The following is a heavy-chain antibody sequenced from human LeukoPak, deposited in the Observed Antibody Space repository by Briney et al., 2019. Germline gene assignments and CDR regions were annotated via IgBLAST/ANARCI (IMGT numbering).Heavy chain of an antibody. CDR1: GGSFSGYY. J-gene: IGHJ4*02. D-gene: IGHD6-13*01. Sequence: RPSETLSLTCAVYGGSFSGYYWSWIRQPPGKGLEWIGEINHSGSTNYNPSLKSRVTISVDTSKNQFSLKLSSVTAADTAVYYCARRGGSSWMDLSLYYFDYWGQGTLVTVSS. CDR2: INHSGST. CDR3: ARRGGSSWMDLSLYYFDY. V-gene: IGHV4-34*01.